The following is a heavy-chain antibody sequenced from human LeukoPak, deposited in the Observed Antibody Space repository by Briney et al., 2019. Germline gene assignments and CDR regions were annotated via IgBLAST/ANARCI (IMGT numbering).Heavy chain of an antibody. J-gene: IGHJ3*02. V-gene: IGHV4-59*01. Sequence: SETLSLTCTVSGGSISSYYWSWIRQPPGKGLEWIGYIYYSGSTNYNPSLKSRVTISVDTSKNQSSLKLSSVTAADTAVYYCARDSRYGDLKGAFDIWGQGTMVTVSS. D-gene: IGHD4-17*01. CDR1: GGSISSYY. CDR2: IYYSGST. CDR3: ARDSRYGDLKGAFDI.